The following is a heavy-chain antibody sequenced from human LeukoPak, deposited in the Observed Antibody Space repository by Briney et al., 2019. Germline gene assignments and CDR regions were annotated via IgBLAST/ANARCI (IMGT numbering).Heavy chain of an antibody. CDR3: AKGRGTTVTSAANY. D-gene: IGHD4-17*01. Sequence: AGGSLRLSCAASGFIFSSYAMSWVRQAPGKGLEWVSTISGTNDNTYYADSVKDRFTISRDNSKNTLSLQMNSVRAEDTAVYYCAKGRGTTVTSAANYWGQGTLVTVSS. CDR1: GFIFSSYA. J-gene: IGHJ4*02. CDR2: ISGTNDNT. V-gene: IGHV3-23*01.